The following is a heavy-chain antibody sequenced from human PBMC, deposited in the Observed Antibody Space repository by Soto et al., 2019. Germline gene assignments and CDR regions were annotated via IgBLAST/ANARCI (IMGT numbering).Heavy chain of an antibody. CDR3: AKAVPAAIYYYYYLDV. D-gene: IGHD2-2*01. Sequence: GGSLRLSCAASGFTFSSYAMHWVRQPPGKGLEWVALIWHDGTNKYYADSAKGRFTISRENSKNTLYLQMNSLRAEDTAVYYCAKAVPAAIYYYYYLDVWGKGTTVTVSS. J-gene: IGHJ6*03. V-gene: IGHV3-33*06. CDR1: GFTFSSYA. CDR2: IWHDGTNK.